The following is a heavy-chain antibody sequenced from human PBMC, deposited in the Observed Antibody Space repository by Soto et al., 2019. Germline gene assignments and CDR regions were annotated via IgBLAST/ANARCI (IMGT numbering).Heavy chain of an antibody. V-gene: IGHV3-72*01. CDR2: IRNKAISYTT. CDR1: GFRFSDYY. J-gene: IGHJ4*01. D-gene: IGHD1-26*01. CDR3: ARSGSYREFDY. Sequence: GGSLRLSCAASGFRFSDYYMDWVRQAPGKGLEWVGRIRNKAISYTTEYAASVRGKFTISRDDSKNSLYLQMNSLNTEDTAIYYCARSGSYREFDYWGHGTLVTVSS.